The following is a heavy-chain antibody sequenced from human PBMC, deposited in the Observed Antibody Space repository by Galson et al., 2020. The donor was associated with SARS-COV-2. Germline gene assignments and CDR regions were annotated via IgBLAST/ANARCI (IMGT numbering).Heavy chain of an antibody. CDR1: GFTFSSYA. CDR2: ISYDGSNQ. V-gene: IGHV3-30*04. J-gene: IGHJ3*02. Sequence: QLGESLKTSRAASGFTFSSYAMHWVRQAPGQGLEWAAVISYDGSNQYYADAVKGRFTISRDNSKNTLYLQMNSLRAEDTAVYYCARARSIIRYCDWLLPHDSFDIWGQGTMVTVSS. CDR3: ARARSIIRYCDWLLPHDSFDI. D-gene: IGHD3-9*01.